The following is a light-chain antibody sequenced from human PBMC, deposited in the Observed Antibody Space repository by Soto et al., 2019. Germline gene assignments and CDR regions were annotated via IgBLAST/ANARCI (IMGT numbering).Light chain of an antibody. V-gene: IGKV3-20*01. CDR1: QSVSSNY. Sequence: EIVLTQSPGTLSLSPGERANLSCRASQSVSSNYLAWYQQKPGQAPRLLIYGASSRATGIPDRFSGSGSGTDFTLTISRLEPEDFAVYYCQQYGSSPLMYTFGQGTELEIK. J-gene: IGKJ2*01. CDR2: GAS. CDR3: QQYGSSPLMYT.